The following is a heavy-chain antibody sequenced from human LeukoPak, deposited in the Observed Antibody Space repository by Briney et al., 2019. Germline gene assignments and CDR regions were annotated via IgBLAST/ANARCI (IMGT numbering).Heavy chain of an antibody. J-gene: IGHJ4*02. CDR3: ARTLWFGELLAYPFDF. CDR2: IYPGDSDT. CDR1: GYSFSTYW. V-gene: IGHV5-51*01. Sequence: GESLKISCKGSGYSFSTYWIAWVRQMPGKGLEWMGIIYPGDSDTRYSPSFQGQVTISADKSISTAYLQWSSLKASDTAMYFCARTLWFGELLAYPFDFWGQGTLVTVSS. D-gene: IGHD3-10*01.